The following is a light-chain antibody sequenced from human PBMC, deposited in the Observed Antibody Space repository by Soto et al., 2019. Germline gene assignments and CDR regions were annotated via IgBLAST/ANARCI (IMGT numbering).Light chain of an antibody. V-gene: IGKV1-33*01. Sequence: DIQMTQSPSSLSASLGDTVTITCQASQDISNYLNWYQQRPGKAPQLMISDASDLERGVPSRFSGGGSGTDFTFSISGLQPDDFATYYCQQFKDYVWTFGQGTKV. CDR3: QQFKDYVWT. J-gene: IGKJ1*01. CDR1: QDISNY. CDR2: DAS.